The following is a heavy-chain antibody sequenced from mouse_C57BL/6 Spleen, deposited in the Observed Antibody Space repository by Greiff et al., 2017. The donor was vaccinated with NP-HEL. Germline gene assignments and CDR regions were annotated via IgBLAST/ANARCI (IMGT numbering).Heavy chain of an antibody. CDR3: ARWAITTGDWFAY. CDR2: IYPGDGDT. CDR1: GYAFSSYW. V-gene: IGHV1-80*01. Sequence: VQLQQSGAELVKPGASVKISCKASGYAFSSYWMNWVKQRPGKGLEWIGQIYPGDGDTNYNGKFKGKATLTADKSSSTAYMQLSSLTSEDSAVYFCARWAITTGDWFAYWGQGTLVTVSA. J-gene: IGHJ3*01. D-gene: IGHD1-2*01.